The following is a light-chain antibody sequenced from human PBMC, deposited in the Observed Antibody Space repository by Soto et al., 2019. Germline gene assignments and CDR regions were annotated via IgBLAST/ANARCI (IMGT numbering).Light chain of an antibody. CDR1: QSVSSN. J-gene: IGKJ1*01. CDR3: QQYNNWPV. V-gene: IGKV3-15*01. Sequence: EIVMTQSPATLSVSPGERATLSRRASQSVSSNLAWYQQKPGQAPRLLIYAASTRATGIPARFSGSGSGTEFTLTISSLQSEDFAVDYCQQYNNWPVFGQGTKVDIK. CDR2: AAS.